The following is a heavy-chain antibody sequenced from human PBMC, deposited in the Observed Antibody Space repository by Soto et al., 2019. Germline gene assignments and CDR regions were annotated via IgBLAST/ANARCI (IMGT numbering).Heavy chain of an antibody. CDR1: GGSISSYY. J-gene: IGHJ6*03. D-gene: IGHD6-6*01. CDR3: ARDNTEAARPPDYYYYYMDV. CDR2: IYYSGST. V-gene: IGHV4-59*01. Sequence: PSETLSLTCTVSGGSISSYYWSWIRQPPGKELEWIGYIYYSGSTNYNPSLKSRVTISVDTSKNQFSLKLSSVTAADTAVYYCARDNTEAARPPDYYYYYMDVWGKGATVTVSS.